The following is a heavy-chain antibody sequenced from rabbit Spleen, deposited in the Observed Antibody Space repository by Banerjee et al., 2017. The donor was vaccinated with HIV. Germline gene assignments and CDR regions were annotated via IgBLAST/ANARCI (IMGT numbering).Heavy chain of an antibody. CDR3: ARDSSSSFSSYGMDL. D-gene: IGHD1-1*01. J-gene: IGHJ6*01. CDR1: GFTLSTYY. Sequence: QEQLEESGGDLVKPEGSLTLTCTASGFTLSTYYICWVRQAPGKGLEWIGCIKFGSGSAYYATWAKGRFTISKTSSTTVTLQMTSLTGADTATYFCARDSSSSFSSYGMDLWGQGTLVTVS. CDR2: IKFGSGSA. V-gene: IGHV1S45*01.